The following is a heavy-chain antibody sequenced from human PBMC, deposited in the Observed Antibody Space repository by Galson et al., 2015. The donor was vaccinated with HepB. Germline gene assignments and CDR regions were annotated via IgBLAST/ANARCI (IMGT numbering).Heavy chain of an antibody. D-gene: IGHD3-10*01. V-gene: IGHV7-4-1*02. J-gene: IGHJ4*02. CDR2: INTNTGNP. CDR3: ARLLGYYYGSGSYSRLLYYFDY. CDR1: GYTFTSYA. Sequence: SVKVSCKASGYTFTSYAMNWVRQAPGQGLEWMGWINTNTGNPTYAQGFTGRFVFSLDTSVSTAYLQISSLKAEDTAVYYCARLLGYYYGSGSYSRLLYYFDYWGQGTLVTVSS.